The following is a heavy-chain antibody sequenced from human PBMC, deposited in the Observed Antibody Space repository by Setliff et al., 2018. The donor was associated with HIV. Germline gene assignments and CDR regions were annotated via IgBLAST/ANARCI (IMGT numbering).Heavy chain of an antibody. Sequence: PGGSLRLSCAASGFTFSSYSMNWVRQTPGKGLEWVSYISSSDTTIYYADSVKGRFTISRDNAENSLYLQMNSLRAEDTAVYHCARDFRRYFDYYYYGMDVWGQGTTVTVSS. CDR1: GFTFSSYS. J-gene: IGHJ6*02. CDR2: ISSSDTTI. CDR3: ARDFRRYFDYYYYGMDV. D-gene: IGHD3-9*01. V-gene: IGHV3-48*04.